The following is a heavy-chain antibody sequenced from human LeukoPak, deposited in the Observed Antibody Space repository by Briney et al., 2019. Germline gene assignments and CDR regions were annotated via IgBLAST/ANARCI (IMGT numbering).Heavy chain of an antibody. CDR3: ARDYCSSTSCYTEKYYFDY. Sequence: GGSLRLSCAASGFTFSSYAMSWVRQAPGKGLEWVSAISGSGGSTYYADSVKGRFTISRDNAKNSLYLQMNSLRAEDTAVYYCARDYCSSTSCYTEKYYFDYWGQGTLVTVSS. J-gene: IGHJ4*02. V-gene: IGHV3-23*01. D-gene: IGHD2-2*02. CDR1: GFTFSSYA. CDR2: ISGSGGST.